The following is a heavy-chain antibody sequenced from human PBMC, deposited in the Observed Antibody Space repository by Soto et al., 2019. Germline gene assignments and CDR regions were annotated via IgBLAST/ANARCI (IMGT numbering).Heavy chain of an antibody. D-gene: IGHD3-10*01. J-gene: IGHJ6*02. CDR3: TTDPRASYYYYYGMDV. V-gene: IGHV3-15*01. CDR2: IKSKTDGGTT. CDR1: GFTFSNAW. Sequence: WGSLRLSCAASGFTFSNAWMSWVRQAPGKGLEWVGRIKSKTDGGTTDYAAPVKGRFTISRDDSKNTLYLQMNSLKTEDTAVYYCTTDPRASYYYYYGMDVWGQGTTVTVSS.